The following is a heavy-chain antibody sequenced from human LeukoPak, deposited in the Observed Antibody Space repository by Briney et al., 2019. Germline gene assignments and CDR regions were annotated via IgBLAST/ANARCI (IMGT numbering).Heavy chain of an antibody. D-gene: IGHD3-3*02. J-gene: IGHJ4*02. CDR3: ARGTHFSDRFDY. CDR2: IKQDGSEK. Sequence: PGGSLRLSCAASGFSISNYWMNWVRQAPGKGLEWVANIKQDGSEKYYVDSVKGRFTISRDNAKNSLYLQMNSLRAEDTAVYCCARGTHFSDRFDYWGQGTLVTVSS. CDR1: GFSISNYW. V-gene: IGHV3-7*01.